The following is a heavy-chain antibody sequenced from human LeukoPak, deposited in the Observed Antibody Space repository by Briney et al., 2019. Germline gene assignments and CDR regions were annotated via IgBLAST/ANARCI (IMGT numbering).Heavy chain of an antibody. D-gene: IGHD5-18*01. CDR2: IRSTGNTM. CDR3: TKGTIWLPFDY. CDR1: GFTFSSFE. J-gene: IGHJ4*02. V-gene: IGHV3-48*03. Sequence: GGSLRLSCAASGFTFSSFEMNWVRQAPGKGLEWISYIRSTGNTMYYADSVKGRFTISRDNAKNSLYLQMNSLRAEDTAVYYCTKGTIWLPFDYWGQGTLVTVSS.